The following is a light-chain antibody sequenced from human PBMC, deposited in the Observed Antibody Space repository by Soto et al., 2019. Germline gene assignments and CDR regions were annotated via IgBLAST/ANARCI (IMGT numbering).Light chain of an antibody. CDR1: SSDVDDYRY. CDR3: CSYVTTPEI. J-gene: IGLJ1*01. V-gene: IGLV2-11*01. CDR2: DGT. Sequence: QSALAQPRSVSGSPGQLPTISCTGTSSDVDDYRYVSWYQQYPGKAPKLVIYDGTKRPSGVPDRFSGSNSGNTASLTISGLQAEDEADYYCCSYVTTPEIFGTGTKV.